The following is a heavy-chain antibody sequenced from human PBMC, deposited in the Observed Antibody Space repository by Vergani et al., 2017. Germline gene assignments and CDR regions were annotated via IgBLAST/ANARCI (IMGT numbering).Heavy chain of an antibody. CDR3: ASSYCSSTSCYELD. V-gene: IGHV4-30-2*01. Sequence: QLQLQESGSGLVKPSQTLSLTCAVSGGSISSGDYSWSWIRQPPGKGLEWIGYIYHSGSTYYNPSLKSRVTISVDRSKNQFSLKLSSVTAADTAVYYCASSYCSSTSCYELDWGQGTLVTVSS. CDR1: GGSISSGDYS. D-gene: IGHD2-2*01. J-gene: IGHJ4*02. CDR2: IYHSGST.